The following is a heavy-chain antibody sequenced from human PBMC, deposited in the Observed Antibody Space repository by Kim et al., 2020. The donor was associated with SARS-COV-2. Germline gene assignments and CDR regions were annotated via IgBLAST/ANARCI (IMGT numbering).Heavy chain of an antibody. CDR3: ARRRKLVADY. CDR2: IFYTGSA. J-gene: IGHJ4*02. Sequence: SETLSLTCTVSGASITTDFWSWIRQSPGKGLEWIGYIFYTGSANYNPSLSSRPTMSVDTSKNQFHLKLTSVTPADTAVYYCARRRKLVADYWGPGTLVTASS. CDR1: GASITTDF. V-gene: IGHV4-59*08.